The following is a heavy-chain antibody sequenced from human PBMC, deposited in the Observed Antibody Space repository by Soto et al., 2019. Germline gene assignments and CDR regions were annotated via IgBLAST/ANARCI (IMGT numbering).Heavy chain of an antibody. CDR3: ARWGSSRLDY. Sequence: QITLKESGPTLVKPTQTLTLTCTFSGFSLSTSGVGVGVGWIHQPPGKALEWLALIYWDDDKLYSPSLKTRVTITKDTSKNQVVLTMTNMDPVDTATYYCARWGSSRLDYWGQGTLVTVSS. CDR1: GFSLSTSGVGVG. V-gene: IGHV2-5*02. J-gene: IGHJ4*02. D-gene: IGHD3-16*02. CDR2: IYWDDDK.